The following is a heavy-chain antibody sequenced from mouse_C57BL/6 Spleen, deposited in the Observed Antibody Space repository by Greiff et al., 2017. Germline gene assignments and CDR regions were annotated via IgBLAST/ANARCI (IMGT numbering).Heavy chain of an antibody. V-gene: IGHV1-69*01. CDR1: GYTFTSYW. J-gene: IGHJ4*01. Sequence: VQLQQPGAELVMPGASVKLSCKASGYTFTSYWMHWVKQRPGQGLEWIGEIDPSDSYTNYNQKFKGKSTLTVDKSSSTAYMQLSSLTSEDSAVYYCARLATVVARGYAMDYWGQGTSVTVSS. CDR2: IDPSDSYT. D-gene: IGHD1-1*01. CDR3: ARLATVVARGYAMDY.